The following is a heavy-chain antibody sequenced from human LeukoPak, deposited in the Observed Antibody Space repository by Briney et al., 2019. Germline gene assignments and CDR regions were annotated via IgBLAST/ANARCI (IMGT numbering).Heavy chain of an antibody. J-gene: IGHJ4*02. D-gene: IGHD2-2*01. Sequence: GGSLRLSCAASGFIFSSHGMNWVRQAPGKGLEWVSGISPSGDITYYADSVKGRFTISRDNSKNTLYLQMNSLRAEDTAVYYCARDWYHAVDYWGQGTLVTVSS. CDR1: GFIFSSHG. CDR3: ARDWYHAVDY. V-gene: IGHV3-23*01. CDR2: ISPSGDIT.